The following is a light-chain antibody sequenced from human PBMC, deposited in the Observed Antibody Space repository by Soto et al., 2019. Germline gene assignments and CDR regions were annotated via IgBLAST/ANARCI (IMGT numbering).Light chain of an antibody. J-gene: IGLJ2*01. CDR2: GNS. V-gene: IGLV1-40*01. Sequence: QSVLTQPPSVSGSPGQRVTISCTGSSSNIGAGYDVHWYQQLPGTAPKLLIYGNSNRPSGVPDRFSGSKSGTSASLAITGLQADDDDDYYCQSYDSSLSGSHVVFGGGTKLTVL. CDR3: QSYDSSLSGSHVV. CDR1: SSNIGAGYD.